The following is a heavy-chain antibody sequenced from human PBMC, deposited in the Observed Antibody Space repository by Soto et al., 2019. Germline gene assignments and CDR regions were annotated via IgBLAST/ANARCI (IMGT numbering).Heavy chain of an antibody. CDR3: VRDLNGSGDD. CDR1: GGSTTSDY. D-gene: IGHD3-10*01. V-gene: IGHV4-59*01. CDR2: IFHSLGA. J-gene: IGHJ4*02. Sequence: KSSETLSLTCTVSGGSTTSDYWSWIRQPPGKGLEWLGYIFHSLGAKYNPSLGSRGTISLDTSKNQLSLGLRSVTAADTAIYFCVRDLNGSGDDWGQGTLVSVSS.